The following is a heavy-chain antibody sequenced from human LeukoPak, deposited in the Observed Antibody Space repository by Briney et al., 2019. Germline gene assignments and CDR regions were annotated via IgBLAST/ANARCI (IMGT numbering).Heavy chain of an antibody. V-gene: IGHV5-51*01. CDR1: GYSFTSYW. Sequence: GESLKISCKGSGYSFTSYWIGWVRQMPGKGLEWMGIIYPGDSDTRYSPSFQGQVTISADKSISTAYLQWSSLKASDTAMYYCARGGYCSGGSCYLEAPYYYYYGMDVWGQGTTVTVSS. CDR3: ARGGYCSGGSCYLEAPYYYYYGMDV. J-gene: IGHJ6*02. CDR2: IYPGDSDT. D-gene: IGHD2-15*01.